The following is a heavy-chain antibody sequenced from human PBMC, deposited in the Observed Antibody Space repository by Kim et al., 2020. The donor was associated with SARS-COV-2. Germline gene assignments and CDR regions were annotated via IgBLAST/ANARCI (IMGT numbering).Heavy chain of an antibody. D-gene: IGHD3-22*01. J-gene: IGHJ6*02. CDR2: ISRSSNTI. V-gene: IGHV3-48*02. Sequence: GGSLRLSCAASGFTFSSYNMNWVRQAPGKGLEWVSYISRSSNTIYYADSVKGRFTISIDNAKNSLYLQMNSLRDEDTAVYYCARDEYYYDSSGSYYGMDVWGQGTTVTVSS. CDR3: ARDEYYYDSSGSYYGMDV. CDR1: GFTFSSYN.